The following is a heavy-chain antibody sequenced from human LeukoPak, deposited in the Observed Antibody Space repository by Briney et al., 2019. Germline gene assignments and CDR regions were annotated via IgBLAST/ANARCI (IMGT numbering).Heavy chain of an antibody. V-gene: IGHV4-39*07. CDR1: GGSISSSSYY. J-gene: IGHJ3*02. D-gene: IGHD1-20*01. CDR3: ARDLRGRYNWIGKAFDI. Sequence: SETLSLTCTVSGGSISSSSYYWGWIRQPPGKGLEWIGSIYYSGSTYYNPSLKSRVTISVDTSKNQFSLKLSSVTAADTAVYYCARDLRGRYNWIGKAFDIWGQGTMVTVSS. CDR2: IYYSGST.